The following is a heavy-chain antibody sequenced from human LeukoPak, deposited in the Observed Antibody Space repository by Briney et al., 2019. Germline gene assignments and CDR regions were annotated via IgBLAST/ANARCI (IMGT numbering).Heavy chain of an antibody. Sequence: GGSLRFSCAASGFSFSNYGMHWLRPAPGKGLEGVAVITYDGNKKSYADSVKGLFTISRDNSKKPLYLQMNSLRAEDTAVYYCAELGITMIGGVWGKGATVTISS. CDR1: GFSFSNYG. D-gene: IGHD3-10*02. CDR2: ITYDGNKK. J-gene: IGHJ6*04. V-gene: IGHV3-30*18. CDR3: AELGITMIGGV.